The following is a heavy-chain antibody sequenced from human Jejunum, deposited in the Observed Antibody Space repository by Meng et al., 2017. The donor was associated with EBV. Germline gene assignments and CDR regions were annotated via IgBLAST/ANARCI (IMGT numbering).Heavy chain of an antibody. D-gene: IGHD1-14*01. J-gene: IGHJ4*02. CDR3: ARGNHGPDY. Sequence: VPLVESGGSLVQPGGSLRLSCSASRFSFSGYWMEWVRQAPGKGLVWVSRIDSDGSNTNYADSVKGRFTISRDNAKNTLYLQMNSLRPEDTAVYYCARGNHGPDYWGQGTLVTVSS. V-gene: IGHV3-74*01. CDR1: RFSFSGYW. CDR2: IDSDGSNT.